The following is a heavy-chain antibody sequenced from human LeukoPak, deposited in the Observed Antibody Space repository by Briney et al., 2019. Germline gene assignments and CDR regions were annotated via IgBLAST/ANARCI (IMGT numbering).Heavy chain of an antibody. Sequence: PGSSLRLSCAASGFTFSRNVMLWVRQAPGKGLEWVALISYGGNNKFYADSVKGRFTISRDNSRNTLYLQMNSLSGEDAAVYSCARGGIPTGPYYYFYYIDVWGKGTAVTVSS. CDR1: GFTFSRNV. CDR3: ARGGIPTGPYYYFYYIDV. V-gene: IGHV3-30*01. D-gene: IGHD3-10*01. CDR2: ISYGGNNK. J-gene: IGHJ6*03.